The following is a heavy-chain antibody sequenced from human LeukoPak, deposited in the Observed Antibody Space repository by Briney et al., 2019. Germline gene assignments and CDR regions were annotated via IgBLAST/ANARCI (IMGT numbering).Heavy chain of an antibody. Sequence: GGSLRLSCAASGFTFSSAWMSWVRQAPGKGLEWVGRIKTKTTGGTTDYAAPVKGRFTISRDDSKNTLYLQMNSLKTEDTAVYYCTTDAYHWGQGTVVTVSS. CDR3: TTDAYH. CDR2: IKTKTTGGTT. J-gene: IGHJ5*02. CDR1: GFTFSSAW. V-gene: IGHV3-15*01.